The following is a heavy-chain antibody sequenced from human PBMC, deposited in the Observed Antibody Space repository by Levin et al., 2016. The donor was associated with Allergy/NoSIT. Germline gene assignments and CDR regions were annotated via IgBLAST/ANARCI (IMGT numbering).Heavy chain of an antibody. D-gene: IGHD3-10*01. CDR2: IYYSGST. CDR3: ARGSYYYGSGYGMDV. Sequence: WIRQPPGKGLEWIGYIYYSGSTNYNPSLKSRVTISVDTSKNQFSLKLSSVTAADTAVYYCARGSYYYGSGYGMDVWGQGTTVTVSS. J-gene: IGHJ6*02. V-gene: IGHV4-59*01.